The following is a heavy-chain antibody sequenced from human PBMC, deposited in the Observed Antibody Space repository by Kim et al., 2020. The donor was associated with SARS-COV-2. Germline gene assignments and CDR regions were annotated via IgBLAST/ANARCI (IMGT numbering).Heavy chain of an antibody. CDR3: ARHLQGRPFLTGYYSSSWTHRHYSYYGMDV. CDR1: GYSFTSYW. CDR2: IDPSDSYT. Sequence: GESLNISCKGSGYSFTSYWISWVRQMPGKGLEWMGRIDPSDSYTNYSPSFQGHVTISADKSISTAYLQWSSLKASDTAMYYCARHLQGRPFLTGYYSSSWTHRHYSYYGMDVWGQGTTVTVSS. V-gene: IGHV5-10-1*01. D-gene: IGHD3-9*01. J-gene: IGHJ6*02.